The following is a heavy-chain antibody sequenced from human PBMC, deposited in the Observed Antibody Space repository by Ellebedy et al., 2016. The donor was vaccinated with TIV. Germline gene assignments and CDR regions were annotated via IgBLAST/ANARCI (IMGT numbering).Heavy chain of an antibody. Sequence: SETLSLXCSVSGASITVDHWLSWVRQPPGKGLKWIGEIYLTGSTNYNPSLKSRVTMSIDKSKTQFSLKLTSVTAADTAVYYCARAIIAPRPYYFDSWGQGALVTVSS. CDR1: GASITVDHW. CDR3: ARAIIAPRPYYFDS. D-gene: IGHD6-6*01. V-gene: IGHV4-4*02. J-gene: IGHJ4*02. CDR2: IYLTGST.